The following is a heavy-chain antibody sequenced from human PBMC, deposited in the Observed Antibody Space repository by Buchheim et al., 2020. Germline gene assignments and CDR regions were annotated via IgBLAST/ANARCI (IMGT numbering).Heavy chain of an antibody. J-gene: IGHJ4*02. CDR2: TYYRSKWFN. Sequence: QLQLQQSGPGLVKPSQTLSLTCVVSGDTVSSSSRTWNWIRQSPSRGLEWLGRTYYRSKWFNDYAVSVESRLTINPDTSKNQVSLHLSSVTPEDTAVYYCVRASRQGVSNWNDFFGYFDSWGQGTL. CDR3: VRASRQGVSNWNDFFGYFDS. D-gene: IGHD1-1*01. V-gene: IGHV6-1*01. CDR1: GDTVSSSSRT.